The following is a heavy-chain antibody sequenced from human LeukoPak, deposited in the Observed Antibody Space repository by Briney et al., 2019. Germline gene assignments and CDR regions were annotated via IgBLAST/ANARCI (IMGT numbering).Heavy chain of an antibody. D-gene: IGHD2-2*01. CDR2: IYTSGST. J-gene: IGHJ6*03. Sequence: PSETLSLTCTVSGGSISYYYWSWIRQPAGKGLEWIGRIYTSGSTNYNPSLKSRVTMSVDTSKNQFSLKLSSVTAADTAVYFCAKEGYCSSTTCLHYYYYYMDVWGKGTTVTVSS. V-gene: IGHV4-4*07. CDR1: GGSISYYY. CDR3: AKEGYCSSTTCLHYYYYYMDV.